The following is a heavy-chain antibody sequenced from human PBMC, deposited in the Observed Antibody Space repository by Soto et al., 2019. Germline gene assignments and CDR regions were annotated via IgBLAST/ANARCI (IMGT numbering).Heavy chain of an antibody. CDR2: IYYSGST. CDR1: GGSISSYY. J-gene: IGHJ4*02. Sequence: QVQLQESGPGLVKPSETLSLTCTVSGGSISSYYWSWIRQPPGKGREWIGYIYYSGSTNYNPSLKSRVTISVDTSKNQFSLKLSSVTAADTAVYYCASSDIVVVPAAPYFDYWGQGTLVTVSS. D-gene: IGHD2-2*01. CDR3: ASSDIVVVPAAPYFDY. V-gene: IGHV4-59*01.